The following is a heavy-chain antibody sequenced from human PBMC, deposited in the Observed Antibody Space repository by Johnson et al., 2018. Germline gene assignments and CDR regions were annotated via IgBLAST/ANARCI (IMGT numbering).Heavy chain of an antibody. CDR1: GFTFSSYD. CDR2: IGTAGDT. CDR3: ARGSTYYYDSSGYYSDAFDI. D-gene: IGHD3-22*01. V-gene: IGHV3-13*01. Sequence: VQLVQSGGGLVQPGGSLRLSCAASGFTFSSYDMHWVRQATGKGLEWVSAIGTAGDTYYPGSVKGRFTISRENAKNSLYLQMNSLRAEDTAVYYCARGSTYYYDSSGYYSDAFDIWGQGTMVTVSS. J-gene: IGHJ3*02.